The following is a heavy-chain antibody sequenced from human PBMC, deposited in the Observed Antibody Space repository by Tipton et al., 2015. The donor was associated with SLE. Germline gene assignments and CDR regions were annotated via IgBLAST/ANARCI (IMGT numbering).Heavy chain of an antibody. V-gene: IGHV4-4*07. Sequence: TLSLTCTVSGGSINSHYWSWIRQPPGKGLEWIGRIYTSGATDDNPSLKSRVTMSIDTSKNHFSLKLSSVTAAETAFYYCAKDGVGANWFDPWGQGILVSVSS. CDR3: AKDGVGANWFDP. D-gene: IGHD1-26*01. CDR2: IYTSGAT. J-gene: IGHJ5*02. CDR1: GGSINSHY.